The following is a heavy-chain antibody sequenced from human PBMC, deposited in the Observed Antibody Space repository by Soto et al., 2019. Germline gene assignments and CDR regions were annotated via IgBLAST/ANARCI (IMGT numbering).Heavy chain of an antibody. J-gene: IGHJ4*02. CDR2: IYHSGST. CDR1: GGSISSGGYS. Sequence: SETLSLTCAVSGGSISSGGYSWSWIRQPPGKGLEWIGYIYHSGSTYYNRSLKGRVTISFDWSKNQLSLKLGSVTAADTAVYYCAGGLVAATGGFDYWGQGTLVTVSS. D-gene: IGHD2-15*01. CDR3: AGGLVAATGGFDY. V-gene: IGHV4-30-2*01.